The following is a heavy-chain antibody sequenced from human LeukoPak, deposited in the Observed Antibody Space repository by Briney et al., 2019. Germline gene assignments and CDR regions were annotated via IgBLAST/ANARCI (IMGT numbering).Heavy chain of an antibody. CDR2: INSDGSWT. V-gene: IGHV3-74*01. D-gene: IGHD2/OR15-2a*01. CDR1: GNYW. CDR3: VSFYETY. Sequence: GGSLRLSCAASGNYWMHWVRQAPGRGLVWVSHINSDGSWTSYADSVKGRLTISKDNAKNTVYLQMNSLRAEDTAVYYCVSFYETYWGRGTLVTVSS. J-gene: IGHJ4*02.